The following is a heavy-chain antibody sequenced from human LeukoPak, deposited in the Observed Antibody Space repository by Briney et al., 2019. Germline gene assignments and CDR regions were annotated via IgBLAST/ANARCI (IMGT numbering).Heavy chain of an antibody. CDR2: ISAGGGST. CDR3: AKQSRATVSIINFDY. CDR1: GFTFSTYA. D-gene: IGHD2/OR15-2a*01. J-gene: IGHJ4*02. Sequence: GGSLRLFCPVSGFTFSTYAMSWVRQAPGKGLEWVSVISAGGGSTYYADSVKGRFTISRDNSKNTLYLQMNSLRAEDTAVYYCAKQSRATVSIINFDYWGQGTLVTVSS. V-gene: IGHV3-23*01.